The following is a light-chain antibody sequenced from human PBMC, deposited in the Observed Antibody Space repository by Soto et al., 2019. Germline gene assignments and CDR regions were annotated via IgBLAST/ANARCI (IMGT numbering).Light chain of an antibody. CDR2: GAS. Sequence: EIVLTQSQGTMPLSPGERATLACRASESVSDNYLAWYQQRSGQAPRLVIYGASSRASAVPDRFSGSGSGADFTLTISRLEPEDFAVYYCQQYGSSPLTFGGGTQVEIK. J-gene: IGKJ4*01. V-gene: IGKV3-20*01. CDR3: QQYGSSPLT. CDR1: ESVSDNY.